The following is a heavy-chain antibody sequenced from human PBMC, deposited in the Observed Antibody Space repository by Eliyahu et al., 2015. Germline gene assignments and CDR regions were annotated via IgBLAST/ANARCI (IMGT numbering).Heavy chain of an antibody. D-gene: IGHD6-6*01. J-gene: IGHJ6*03. CDR2: INHSGST. CDR1: GXSFSGYY. Sequence: QVQLQQWGAGLLKPSXTLSLTCXXYGXSFSGYYWSWIRQPPGKGLEWIGEINHSGSTNYNPSLKSRVTISVDTSKNQFSLKLSSVTAADTAVYYCASLGSTRHYYYYYMDVWGKGTTVTVSS. CDR3: ASLGSTRHYYYYYMDV. V-gene: IGHV4-34*01.